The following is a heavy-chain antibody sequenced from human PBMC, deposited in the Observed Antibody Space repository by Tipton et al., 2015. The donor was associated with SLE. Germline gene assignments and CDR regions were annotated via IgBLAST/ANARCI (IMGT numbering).Heavy chain of an antibody. D-gene: IGHD3-3*01. CDR2: TSYDGGAK. J-gene: IGHJ1*01. CDR3: ARDGAGVTGAEYFQY. V-gene: IGHV3-30*04. Sequence: SLRLSCAASGFTFNTYSMHWVRQAPGEGLEWVAGTSYDGGAKYYADSVKGRFTISRDNSRNTLFLQMNSLRPEDTAVYYCARDGAGVTGAEYFQYWGQGTRVTVSS. CDR1: GFTFNTYS.